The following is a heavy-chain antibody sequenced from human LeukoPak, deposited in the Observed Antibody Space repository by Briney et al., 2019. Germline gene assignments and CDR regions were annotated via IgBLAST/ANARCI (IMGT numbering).Heavy chain of an antibody. Sequence: SETLSLTCAVYGGSFSGYYWTWIRQPPGKGLEWTGEINHSGSTNYNPSLKSRVTISIDTSKNQFSLKLSSVTAADTAVYYCARSVAGMGYFDYWGQGTLVTVSS. V-gene: IGHV4-34*01. CDR1: GGSFSGYY. CDR2: INHSGST. J-gene: IGHJ4*02. D-gene: IGHD6-19*01. CDR3: ARSVAGMGYFDY.